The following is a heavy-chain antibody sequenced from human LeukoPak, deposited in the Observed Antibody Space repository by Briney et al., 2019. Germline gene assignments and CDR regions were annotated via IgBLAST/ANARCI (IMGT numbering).Heavy chain of an antibody. CDR3: ARGDSSSPGNDAFDI. CDR1: GGTFSSYA. CDR2: IIPIFHTS. Sequence: GSSVKVSCKASGGTFSSYAISWVRQAPGQGLEWMGGIIPIFHTSNYAQKFQGRVTITADESTSTAYMELSSLRSEDTAVYYCARGDSSSPGNDAFDIWGQGTMVTVSS. D-gene: IGHD6-6*01. V-gene: IGHV1-69*01. J-gene: IGHJ3*02.